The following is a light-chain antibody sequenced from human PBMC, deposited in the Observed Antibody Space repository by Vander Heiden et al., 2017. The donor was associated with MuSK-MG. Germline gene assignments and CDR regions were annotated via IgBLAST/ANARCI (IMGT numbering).Light chain of an antibody. CDR2: DAS. V-gene: IGKV3-11*01. J-gene: IGKJ4*01. CDR3: HQRSNWPPT. CDR1: QIVTRH. Sequence: EIVLTQSPDILSLSPGERASVSCRASQIVTRHLAWYQQKPGQAPRLLIYDASNSATGIPARFSGSGSGTDFTLTISKLEPEDFAVYYCHQRSNWPPTFGGGTKVEIK.